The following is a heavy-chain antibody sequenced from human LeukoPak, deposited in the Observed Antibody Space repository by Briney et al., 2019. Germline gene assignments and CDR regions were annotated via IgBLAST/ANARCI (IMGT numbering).Heavy chain of an antibody. V-gene: IGHV3-7*01. Sequence: GGSLRLSCAASGFTFSSYWMSWVRQAPGKGLEWVADIKQDGSEKYYVHSVKGRFTISRQNAKNSLFLQMNSLRAEDTAVYYCARHRSGGSQDDAFDIWGQETMVTVSS. CDR3: ARHRSGGSQDDAFDI. CDR1: GFTFSSYW. J-gene: IGHJ3*02. CDR2: IKQDGSEK. D-gene: IGHD2-15*01.